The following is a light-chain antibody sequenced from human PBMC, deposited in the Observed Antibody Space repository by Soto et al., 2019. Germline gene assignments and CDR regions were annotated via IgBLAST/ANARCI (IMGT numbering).Light chain of an antibody. Sequence: EIVLTQSPGTLYLSPGERATLSCRARQSVRSSYLAWYQQKPGQAPRLLIYGASNRATGIPDRFSGSGSGTDFTLTISRLEPEDFAVYYCQQYISSPRTFGQGTKVEIK. V-gene: IGKV3-20*01. CDR2: GAS. CDR3: QQYISSPRT. CDR1: QSVRSSY. J-gene: IGKJ1*01.